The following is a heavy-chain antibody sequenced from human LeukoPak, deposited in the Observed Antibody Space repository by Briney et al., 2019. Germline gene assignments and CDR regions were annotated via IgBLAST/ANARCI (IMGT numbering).Heavy chain of an antibody. D-gene: IGHD3/OR15-3a*01. CDR3: ARTTLDAFDI. CDR2: IYPGDSDT. V-gene: IGHV5-51*01. J-gene: IGHJ3*02. Sequence: GESLKISCKASGYSFTRYWIGWVRQKPGKGLEWMGIIYPGDSDTRNRPSFQGQVTISADKSISTAYLQWSSLKASDTVMYYCARTTLDAFDIWGQGTMVTVSS. CDR1: GYSFTRYW.